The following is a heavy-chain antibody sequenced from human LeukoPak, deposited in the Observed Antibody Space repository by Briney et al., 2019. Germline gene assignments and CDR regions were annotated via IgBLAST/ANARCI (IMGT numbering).Heavy chain of an antibody. CDR3: ATLPPRYSSSWYFDY. V-gene: IGHV4-39*01. D-gene: IGHD6-13*01. CDR1: GGSISSGSYY. Sequence: PSETLSLTCTVSGGSISSGSYYWGWIRQPPGKGLEWIGSIYYSGSTYYNPSLKSRVTISVDTSKNQFSLKLSSVTAADTAVYYCATLPPRYSSSWYFDYWGQGTLVTVSS. CDR2: IYYSGST. J-gene: IGHJ4*02.